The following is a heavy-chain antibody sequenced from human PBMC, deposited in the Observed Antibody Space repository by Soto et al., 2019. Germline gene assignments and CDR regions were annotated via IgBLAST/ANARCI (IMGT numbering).Heavy chain of an antibody. Sequence: SVKVSCKASGRTFSSYAISWVRQAPGQGLEWMGGLIPIFGTANYAQKFQGRVTITADESTSTAYMELSSLRSEDTAVYYCARVLAAAGRYYYYGMDVWGQGTTVTVSS. CDR1: GRTFSSYA. CDR3: ARVLAAAGRYYYYGMDV. D-gene: IGHD6-13*01. J-gene: IGHJ6*02. CDR2: LIPIFGTA. V-gene: IGHV1-69*13.